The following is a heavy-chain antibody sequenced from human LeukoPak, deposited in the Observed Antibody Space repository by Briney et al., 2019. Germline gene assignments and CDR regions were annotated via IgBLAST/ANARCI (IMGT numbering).Heavy chain of an antibody. V-gene: IGHV1-2*02. Sequence: ASVKASCKASSYTFTGYYIHWVRQAPGQGLEWMGWINFNNAGTNNAQKFQGRITMTRDTSLSTVYMELTSLRYDDTAVYFCARVWWNAFDIWGQGTMVTVSS. CDR1: SYTFTGYY. CDR2: INFNNAGT. J-gene: IGHJ3*02. D-gene: IGHD2-21*01. CDR3: ARVWWNAFDI.